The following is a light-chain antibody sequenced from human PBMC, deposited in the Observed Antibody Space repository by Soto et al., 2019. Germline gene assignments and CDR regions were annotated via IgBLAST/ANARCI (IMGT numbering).Light chain of an antibody. CDR2: DAS. Sequence: EIVLTQSPATLSLSPGERATLSCRASQSVSSYLAWYQQKPGQAPRLLIYDASNRATGIPARFSGSGSGTDFTLTISGLEPEDFAVYYCQQRSVWLITFGQGTRLEI. CDR1: QSVSSY. CDR3: QQRSVWLIT. J-gene: IGKJ5*01. V-gene: IGKV3-11*01.